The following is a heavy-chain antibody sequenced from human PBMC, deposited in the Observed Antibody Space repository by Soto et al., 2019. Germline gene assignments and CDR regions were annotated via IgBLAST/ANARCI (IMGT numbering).Heavy chain of an antibody. D-gene: IGHD5-12*01. V-gene: IGHV1-58*01. CDR2: IVVGSGNT. Sequence: ASVKVSCKASGFTFTSSAVQWVRQARGQRLEWIGWIVVGSGNTNYAQKFQERVTITRDMSTSTAYMELSSLRSEDTAVYYCAADHLPSIVATNAFYAPPGNYYYYGMDVWGQGTTVTVSS. CDR3: AADHLPSIVATNAFYAPPGNYYYYGMDV. CDR1: GFTFTSSA. J-gene: IGHJ6*02.